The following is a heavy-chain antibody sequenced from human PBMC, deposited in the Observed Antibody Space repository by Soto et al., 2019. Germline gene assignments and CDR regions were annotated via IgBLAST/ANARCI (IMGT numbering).Heavy chain of an antibody. CDR1: GLTLNSYW. CDR3: AKDGAASPFDY. V-gene: IGHV3-7*01. J-gene: IGHJ4*02. Sequence: GGALRLSCAASGLTLNSYWLNWVRQSPGKGLEWVANIKRDGSEQHYVDSVKGRFTISTDNAKTSLYLRMNSLRAEVTAIYYCAKDGAASPFDYWGQGALVTVSS. CDR2: IKRDGSEQ. D-gene: IGHD2-15*01.